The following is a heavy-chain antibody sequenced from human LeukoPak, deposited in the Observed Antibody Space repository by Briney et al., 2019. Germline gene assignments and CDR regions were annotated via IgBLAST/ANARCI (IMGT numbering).Heavy chain of an antibody. J-gene: IGHJ4*02. CDR2: ISSSSTI. D-gene: IGHD1-26*01. Sequence: GGSLRLSCAASGFTCSSYSMNWVRQAPGKGLEWVSYISSSSTIYYADSVKGRFTISRDNAKNSLYLQMNSLRAEDTAVYYCARWEDYWGQGTLVTVSS. CDR3: ARWEDY. V-gene: IGHV3-48*01. CDR1: GFTCSSYS.